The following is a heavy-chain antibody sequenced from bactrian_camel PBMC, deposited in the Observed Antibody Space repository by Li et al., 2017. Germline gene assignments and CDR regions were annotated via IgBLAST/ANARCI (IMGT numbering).Heavy chain of an antibody. Sequence: VQLVESGGGLVQPGGSLRLSCKASGFTFTGYAMAWVRQAPGKEREGVAAIGQHGDTIYADSVKGRFTISRDNAKNTLYLQMNDLKPGDTAMYYCAAATFASCAWRPGAHDFYLWGRGTQVTVS. CDR2: IGQHGDT. CDR1: GFTFTGYA. D-gene: IGHD4*01. CDR3: AAATFASCAWRPGAHDFYL. V-gene: IGHV3S44*01. J-gene: IGHJ6*01.